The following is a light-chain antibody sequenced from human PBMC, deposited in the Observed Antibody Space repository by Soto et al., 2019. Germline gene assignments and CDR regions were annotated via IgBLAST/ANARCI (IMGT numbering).Light chain of an antibody. CDR2: AAS. CDR3: QQRSNWPT. V-gene: IGKV1-12*01. J-gene: IGKJ5*01. CDR1: QGISSW. Sequence: DIQMTQSPSSVSASVGDRVTITCRASQGISSWLAWYQQKPGKAPKLLIYAASNRATGIPARFSGSGSGTDFTLTISSLEPEDFAVYYCQQRSNWPTFGQGTRLEIK.